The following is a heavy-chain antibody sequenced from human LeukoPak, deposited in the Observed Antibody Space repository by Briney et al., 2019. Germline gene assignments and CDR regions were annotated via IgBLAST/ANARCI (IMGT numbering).Heavy chain of an antibody. CDR1: GYTFTGYY. D-gene: IGHD3-16*01. V-gene: IGHV1-2*02. J-gene: IGHJ5*02. CDR2: INPNSGGT. CDR3: ARDPLGGFGWFDP. Sequence: GASVKVSCKASGYTFTGYYMHWVRQAPGQGLEWMGWINPNSGGTNYAQKFQGRVTMTRDTSINTAYMEVNRLRSDDTAVYYCARDPLGGFGWFDPWGQGTLVTVSS.